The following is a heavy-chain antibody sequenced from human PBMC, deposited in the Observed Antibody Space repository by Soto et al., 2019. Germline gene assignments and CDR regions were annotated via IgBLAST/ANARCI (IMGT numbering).Heavy chain of an antibody. CDR1: GGSISNFY. J-gene: IGHJ3*02. CDR3: ARNRFVYHDAFDI. D-gene: IGHD3-3*01. CDR2: VYYTGST. V-gene: IGHV4-59*08. Sequence: PSETLSLTCTVSGGSISNFYWSWIRQPSGKGLEWIGYVYYTGSTSYNPSLKRRVTFSADSSRGQFSLRLNSVTAADTAMYYCARNRFVYHDAFDIWGLGTMVTVSS.